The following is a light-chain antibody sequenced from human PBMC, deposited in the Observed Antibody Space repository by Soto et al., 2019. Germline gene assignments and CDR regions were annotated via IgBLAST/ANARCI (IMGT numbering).Light chain of an antibody. CDR3: QQYGSSPPIT. CDR2: GAS. J-gene: IGKJ5*01. Sequence: IVLTQSPGTVSLSPGERATLSCRASQSGSSSYLAWYQQRPGQAPRLLIFGASTRATGIPDRFSGSGSGTDFTLTISRLEPEDFAVYYCQQYGSSPPITFGQGTRLEIK. V-gene: IGKV3-20*01. CDR1: QSGSSSY.